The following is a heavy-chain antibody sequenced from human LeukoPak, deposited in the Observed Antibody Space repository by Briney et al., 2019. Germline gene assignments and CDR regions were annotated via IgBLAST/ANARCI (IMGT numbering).Heavy chain of an antibody. Sequence: SETLSLTCTVSGGSISSYYWSWIRQPPGKGLEWIGYIYYSGSTNYNPSLKSRVTISVDTSKNQFSLKLSSVTAADTAVYCCARFSIAAAGTRWFDPWGQGTLVTVSS. CDR3: ARFSIAAAGTRWFDP. CDR1: GGSISSYY. J-gene: IGHJ5*02. V-gene: IGHV4-59*01. CDR2: IYYSGST. D-gene: IGHD6-13*01.